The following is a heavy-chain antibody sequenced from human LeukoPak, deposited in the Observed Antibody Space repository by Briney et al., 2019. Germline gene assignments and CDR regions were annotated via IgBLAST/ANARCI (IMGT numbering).Heavy chain of an antibody. CDR3: FVVVTAIPTQVDY. CDR1: GYTFTGYY. Sequence: ASVKVSCKASGYTFTGYYMHWVRQAPGQGLEWMGWINPNSGGTNYAQKFQGRVTMTRDTSISTAYMELSSLRSEDTAVYYCFVVVTAIPTQVDYWGQGTLVTVSS. J-gene: IGHJ4*02. CDR2: INPNSGGT. D-gene: IGHD2-21*02. V-gene: IGHV1-2*02.